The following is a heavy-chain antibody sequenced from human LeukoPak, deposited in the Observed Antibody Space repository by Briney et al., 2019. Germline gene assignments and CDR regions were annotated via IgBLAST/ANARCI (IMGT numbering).Heavy chain of an antibody. J-gene: IGHJ3*02. Sequence: GGSLRLSCAACGFTFSSYSMNWVRQAPLKGLEWVSSIATSSDYIYYAGSLKGRFTISRYNSKNALYLQMNRLRPDETAVYYCARGRSITILRGVAISDGFDIWGQGTKVTVS. D-gene: IGHD3-10*01. CDR1: GFTFSSYS. V-gene: IGHV3-21*06. CDR2: IATSSDYI. CDR3: ARGRSITILRGVAISDGFDI.